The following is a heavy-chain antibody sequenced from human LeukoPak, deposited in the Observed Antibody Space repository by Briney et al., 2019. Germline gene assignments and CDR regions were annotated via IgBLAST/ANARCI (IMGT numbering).Heavy chain of an antibody. CDR2: INSDGSST. CDR1: GFTFSSYW. J-gene: IGHJ4*02. CDR3: ARGREYYDILTGYYTRLYYFDY. D-gene: IGHD3-9*01. Sequence: GGSLRLSCAASGFTFSSYWMHWVRQAPGKGLVWVSRINSDGSSTSYADSVKGRFTISRDNAKNTLYLQMNSLRAEDTAVYYCARGREYYDILTGYYTRLYYFDYWGQGTLVTVSS. V-gene: IGHV3-74*01.